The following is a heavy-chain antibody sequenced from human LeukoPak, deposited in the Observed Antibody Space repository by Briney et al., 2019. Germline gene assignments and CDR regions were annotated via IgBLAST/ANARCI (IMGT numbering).Heavy chain of an antibody. V-gene: IGHV1-2*02. J-gene: IGHJ4*02. D-gene: IGHD2-2*01. CDR2: INPNSGGT. CDR1: GYTFTGNY. CDR3: ATRGGRSDCSSTSCYVY. Sequence: GASVKVSCKASGYTFTGNYMHWVRQAPGQGLEWMGWINPNSGGTNYAQKFQGRVTMTRDTSISTAYMELSRLRSDDTAVYYCATRGGRSDCSSTSCYVYWGQGTLVTVSS.